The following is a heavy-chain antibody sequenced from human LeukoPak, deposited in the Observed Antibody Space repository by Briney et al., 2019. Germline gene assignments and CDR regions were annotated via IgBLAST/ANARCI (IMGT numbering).Heavy chain of an antibody. D-gene: IGHD6-19*01. CDR2: ISYDGSNK. V-gene: IGHV3-30*03. J-gene: IGHJ4*02. CDR1: GFTFSNYG. Sequence: PGRSLRLSCAASGFTFSNYGMHWVRQAPGKGLEWVVVISYDGSNKYYADSVKGRFTISRDNSKNTLYLQMNSLRAEDTAVYYCARGDGSGWPLDKWGQGTLVTVSS. CDR3: ARGDGSGWPLDK.